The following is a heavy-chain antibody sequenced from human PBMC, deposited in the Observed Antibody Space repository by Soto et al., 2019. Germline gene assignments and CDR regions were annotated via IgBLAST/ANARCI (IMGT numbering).Heavy chain of an antibody. CDR1: GFSLSTSGVG. D-gene: IGHD6-6*01. J-gene: IGHJ4*02. V-gene: IGHV2-5*02. CDR3: AVLIEFSSSSYFDY. CDR2: IYWDDDK. Sequence: SGPTLVNPTQTLTLTCTFSGFSLSTSGVGVGWICQPPGKALEWLALIYWDDDKRYSPSLKSRLTITKDTSKNQVVLTMTNMDPVDTGTYYCAVLIEFSSSSYFDYWGQGALVTVSS.